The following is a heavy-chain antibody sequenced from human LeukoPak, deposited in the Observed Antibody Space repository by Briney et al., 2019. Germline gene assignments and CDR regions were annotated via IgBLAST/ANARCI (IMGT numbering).Heavy chain of an antibody. CDR1: GFTFSSYA. V-gene: IGHV3-30-3*01. CDR2: ISYDGSNK. CDR3: AIPQAPGIAAAGPESYYYGMDV. J-gene: IGHJ6*02. Sequence: GRSLRLSCAASGFTFSSYAMHWVRQAPGKGLEWVAVISYDGSNKYYADSVKGRFTISRDNSKNTLYLQMNSLRSEDTAVYYCAIPQAPGIAAAGPESYYYGMDVWGQGTTVTVSS. D-gene: IGHD6-13*01.